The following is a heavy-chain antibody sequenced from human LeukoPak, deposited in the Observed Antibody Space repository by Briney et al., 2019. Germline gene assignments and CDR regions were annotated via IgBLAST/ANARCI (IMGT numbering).Heavy chain of an antibody. CDR3: AKGGQNYDFWRFDY. CDR1: GFTFSNYA. D-gene: IGHD3-3*01. V-gene: IGHV3-23*01. J-gene: IGHJ4*02. Sequence: GGSLRLSCAASGFTFSNYAVTWVRQAPGKGLEWVSSISGSGGSTYFAGSVKGRVTISRDNSKNTMYMQMNSLRVEDTAVYYCAKGGQNYDFWRFDYWGQGSLVTVSS. CDR2: ISGSGGST.